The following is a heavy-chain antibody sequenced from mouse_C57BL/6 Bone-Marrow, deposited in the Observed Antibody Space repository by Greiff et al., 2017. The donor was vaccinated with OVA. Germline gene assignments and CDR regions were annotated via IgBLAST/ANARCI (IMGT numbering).Heavy chain of an antibody. CDR2: IWTGGGT. CDR3: ARNPRGLPYYVDY. V-gene: IGHV2-9-1*01. D-gene: IGHD3-1*01. J-gene: IGHJ2*01. Sequence: QVQLKESGPGLVAPSQSLSITCTVSWFSLTSYAISWVRQPPGKGLAWLGVIWTGGGTNSNSALKSRLSISKDNTKSQVFLKMNSLQTDDTARDYCARNPRGLPYYVDYWGQGTTLTVSS. CDR1: WFSLTSYA.